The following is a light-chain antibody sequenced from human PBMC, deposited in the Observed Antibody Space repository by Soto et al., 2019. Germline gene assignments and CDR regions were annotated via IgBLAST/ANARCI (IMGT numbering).Light chain of an antibody. J-gene: IGLJ3*02. CDR3: SSYTTYTTLWV. CDR1: GSDVGNYNY. CDR2: AVS. Sequence: QSALTQPASVSGSPGQSITISCTGTGSDVGNYNYVSWYQQHPGKAPKLMIYAVSNRPSGVSNRFSGSKSGNAASLTISGLQAEYEADYYCSSYTTYTTLWVFGGGTKVTVL. V-gene: IGLV2-14*01.